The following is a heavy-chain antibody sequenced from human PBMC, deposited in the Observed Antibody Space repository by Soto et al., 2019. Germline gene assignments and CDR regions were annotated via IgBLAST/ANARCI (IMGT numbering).Heavy chain of an antibody. CDR1: GGTFSSYA. CDR2: IIPIFGTA. D-gene: IGHD3-16*01. CDR3: ALDKGAYTRAFDC. Sequence: ASVKVSCKASGGTFSSYAISWVRQAPGQGLEWMGGIIPIFGTANYAQKFQGRVTITADESTSTAYMELSSLRSEDTAVYYCALDKGAYTRAFDCWGQGTMVTVSS. V-gene: IGHV1-69*13. J-gene: IGHJ3*01.